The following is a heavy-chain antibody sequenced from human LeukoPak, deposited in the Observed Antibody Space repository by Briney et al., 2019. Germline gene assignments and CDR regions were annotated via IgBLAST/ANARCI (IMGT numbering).Heavy chain of an antibody. Sequence: PGGSLRLSCAASGFAFSSYALRGVHQAPGKGLEWVSSISSGGGRTYYADSVKGRFTISRDNSKHTLYLQMDSLRAEDTAVYYCAKAPNYYGSGGYYNNWFDPWGQGTLVTVSS. CDR3: AKAPNYYGSGGYYNNWFDP. D-gene: IGHD3-10*01. CDR2: ISSGGGRT. V-gene: IGHV3-23*01. J-gene: IGHJ5*02. CDR1: GFAFSSYA.